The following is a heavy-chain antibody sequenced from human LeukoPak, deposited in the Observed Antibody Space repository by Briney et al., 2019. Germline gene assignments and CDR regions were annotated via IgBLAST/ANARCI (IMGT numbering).Heavy chain of an antibody. CDR3: ARDRHDILTGDNWFDP. J-gene: IGHJ5*02. V-gene: IGHV1-3*01. CDR1: GYTFNSYA. CDR2: INAGNGNT. Sequence: ASVKVSCKASGYTFNSYAMHWVRQAPGQRLEWMGWINAGNGNTKYSQKFQGRVTITRDTSASTAYMGLSSLRSEETAVYYCARDRHDILTGDNWFDPWGQGTLVTVSS. D-gene: IGHD3-9*01.